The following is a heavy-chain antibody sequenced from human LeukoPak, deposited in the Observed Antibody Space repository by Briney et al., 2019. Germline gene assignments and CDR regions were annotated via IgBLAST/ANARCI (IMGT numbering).Heavy chain of an antibody. CDR1: GFTFSSYS. CDR2: ISSSSSYI. J-gene: IGHJ6*02. CDR3: ARDAFLSRSRAPRPFSYDVVTGSTSQRAPEKHYYGMDA. D-gene: IGHD3-9*01. Sequence: GGSLRLSCAASGFTFSSYSMNWVRQAPGKGLEWVSSISSSSSYIYYADSVKGRFTISRDNTKNSLYLQMNSLRVEDTAVYYCARDAFLSRSRAPRPFSYDVVTGSTSQRAPEKHYYGMDAGGPGTTVTVSS. V-gene: IGHV3-21*01.